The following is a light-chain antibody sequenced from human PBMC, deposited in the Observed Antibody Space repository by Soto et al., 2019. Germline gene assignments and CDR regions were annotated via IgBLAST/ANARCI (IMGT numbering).Light chain of an antibody. J-gene: IGKJ2*01. V-gene: IGKV1-33*01. CDR2: DAS. CDR1: QDISNY. CDR3: QQYDNLPT. Sequence: DIQMTQSPSSLSASVGDRVTITCQASQDISNYLNWYQQKPGKAPKLLIYDASNLETGVPSRFSGSGSGTDVTFTISRLQPEDIATYYCQQYDNLPTFGHGTQLEIK.